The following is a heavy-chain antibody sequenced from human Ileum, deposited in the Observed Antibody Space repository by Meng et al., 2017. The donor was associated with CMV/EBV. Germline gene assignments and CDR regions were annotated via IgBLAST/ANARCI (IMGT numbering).Heavy chain of an antibody. J-gene: IGHJ4*02. V-gene: IGHV3-7*01. CDR3: ARAPYPAPQDH. CDR1: GFTFTTYW. Sequence: GESLKISCAASGFTFTTYWMTWVRQAPEKGLEWVASIKQDGSEKYYVDSVKGRFTISRDNAKNSLYLQMNSLRAEDTAVYFCARAPYPAPQDHWGQGTLVTVSS. CDR2: IKQDGSEK.